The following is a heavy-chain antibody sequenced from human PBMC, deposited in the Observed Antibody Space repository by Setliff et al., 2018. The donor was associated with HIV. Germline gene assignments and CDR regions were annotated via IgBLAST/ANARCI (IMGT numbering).Heavy chain of an antibody. CDR1: GYSFTNYG. J-gene: IGHJ4*02. D-gene: IGHD6-6*01. V-gene: IGHV1-18*01. Sequence: ASVKVSCKASGYSFTNYGISWVRQAPGQGLEWMGWISSYNDNTNYALNLQGRVTMTTDTSTSTAYMELSSLKSEDTAVYYCARDPTGGAARFDYWGQGTLVTVSS. CDR3: ARDPTGGAARFDY. CDR2: ISSYNDNT.